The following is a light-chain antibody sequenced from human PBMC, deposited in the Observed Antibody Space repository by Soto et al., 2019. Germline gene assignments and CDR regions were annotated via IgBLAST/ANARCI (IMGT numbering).Light chain of an antibody. Sequence: QSVLTQPPSASGTPGQRVTISCSGSSSNIGSNSVSWYQQLPGTAPKLLIYSNNQRPSGVPDRFSGSKSGTSASLAISGLQSGDEADYYCAAWDDSLNGYVXGTGTKAPS. CDR1: SSNIGSNS. CDR2: SNN. J-gene: IGLJ1*01. V-gene: IGLV1-44*01. CDR3: AAWDDSLNGYV.